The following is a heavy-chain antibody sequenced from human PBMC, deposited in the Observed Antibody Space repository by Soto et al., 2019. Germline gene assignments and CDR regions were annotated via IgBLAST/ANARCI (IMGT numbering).Heavy chain of an antibody. Sequence: SETLSLTCAVSGGSISSGGYSWSWIRQPPGKGLEWIGYIYHSGSTYYNPSLKSRVTISVDRSKNQFSLKLSSVTAADTAVYYCARVGYCSGGSCHLFDYWGQGTLVTVS. J-gene: IGHJ4*02. D-gene: IGHD2-15*01. V-gene: IGHV4-30-2*01. CDR2: IYHSGST. CDR3: ARVGYCSGGSCHLFDY. CDR1: GGSISSGGYS.